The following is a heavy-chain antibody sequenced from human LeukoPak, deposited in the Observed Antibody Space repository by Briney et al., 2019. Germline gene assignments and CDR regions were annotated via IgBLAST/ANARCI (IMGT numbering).Heavy chain of an antibody. D-gene: IGHD6-19*01. CDR1: GGSISSGGYY. CDR2: IYYSGST. Sequence: YPSQTLSLTCTVSGGSISSGGYYWSWIRQHPGKGLEWIGYIYYSGSTYYNPSLKSRVTISVDTSKNQFSLKLSSVTAADTAVYYWARKKGGTAVAGYDYGGQGPLVTVSP. V-gene: IGHV4-31*03. CDR3: ARKKGGTAVAGYDY. J-gene: IGHJ4*02.